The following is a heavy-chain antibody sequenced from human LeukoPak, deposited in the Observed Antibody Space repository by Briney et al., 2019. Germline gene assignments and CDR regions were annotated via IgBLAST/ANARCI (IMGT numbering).Heavy chain of an antibody. V-gene: IGHV3-21*01. CDR1: GFTFSSYS. J-gene: IGHJ4*02. CDR3: ARDLLKATARLPGY. D-gene: IGHD4-4*01. CDR2: ISSSSSYI. Sequence: GGSLRLSCAASGFTFSSYSMNWVRQAPGKGLEWVSSISSSSSYINYADSVKGRFTISRDNAKNSLYLQMNSLRAEDTAVYYCARDLLKATARLPGYWGQGTLVTVSS.